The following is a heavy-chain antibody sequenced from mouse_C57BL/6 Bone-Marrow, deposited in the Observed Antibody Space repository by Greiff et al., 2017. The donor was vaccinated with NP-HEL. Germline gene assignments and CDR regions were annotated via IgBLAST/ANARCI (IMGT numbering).Heavy chain of an antibody. V-gene: IGHV2-6*03. CDR2: IWSDGST. D-gene: IGHD1-1*01. CDR1: GFSLTSYG. J-gene: IGHJ4*01. Sequence: QVQLKQSGPGLVAPSQSLSITCTVSGFSLTSYGVHWVRQPPGKGLEWLVVIWSDGSTTYNSALNSRLSISKDNSKSQVFLKMNSLQTDDTAMYYCARLTTVVADYAMDYWGQGTSVTVSS. CDR3: ARLTTVVADYAMDY.